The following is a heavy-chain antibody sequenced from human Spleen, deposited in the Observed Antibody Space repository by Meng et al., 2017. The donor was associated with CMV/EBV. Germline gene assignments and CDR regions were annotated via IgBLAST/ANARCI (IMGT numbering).Heavy chain of an antibody. D-gene: IGHD3-3*01. CDR3: AKMDFWSGNDY. Sequence: GESLKISCAASGFTFSSYGMHWVRQAPGKGLEWVAVIWYDGSDKYYADSVKGRLTVSRDNAKDSLFLQMNSLRAEDTAVYYYAKMDFWSGNDYWGQGILVTVSS. V-gene: IGHV3-33*03. CDR1: GFTFSSYG. CDR2: IWYDGSDK. J-gene: IGHJ4*02.